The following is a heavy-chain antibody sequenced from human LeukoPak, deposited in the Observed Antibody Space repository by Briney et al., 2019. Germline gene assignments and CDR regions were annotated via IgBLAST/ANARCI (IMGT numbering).Heavy chain of an antibody. CDR2: TYYRSKWYN. V-gene: IGHV6-1*01. J-gene: IGHJ5*02. CDR1: GDSVSSNSAA. D-gene: IGHD3-22*01. Sequence: SQTLSLTCAISGDSVSSNSAAWNWIRQSPSRGLEWLGRTYYRSKWYNDYAVSVKSRITINPDTSKNQFSLQLNSVTPEDTAVYYCARDSPDYYDGSGYSPTFDPWGQGTLVTVSS. CDR3: ARDSPDYYDGSGYSPTFDP.